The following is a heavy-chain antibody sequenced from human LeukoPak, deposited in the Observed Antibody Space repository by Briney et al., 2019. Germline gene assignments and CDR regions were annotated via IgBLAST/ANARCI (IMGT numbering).Heavy chain of an antibody. CDR1: GYTFTSYY. J-gene: IGHJ4*02. CDR3: ARVALAAARPRYYYFDY. Sequence: ASVKVSCKASGYTFTSYYMPWVRQAPGQGLEWMGIINPSGGSTSYAQKFQGRVTMTRDTSISTAYMELSRLRSDDTAVYYCARVALAAARPRYYYFDYWGQGTLVTVSS. CDR2: INPSGGST. D-gene: IGHD6-6*01. V-gene: IGHV1-46*01.